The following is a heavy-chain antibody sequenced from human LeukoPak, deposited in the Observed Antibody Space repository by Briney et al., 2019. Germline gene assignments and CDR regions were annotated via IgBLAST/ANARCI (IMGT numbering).Heavy chain of an antibody. CDR1: GFTFSNAY. CDR2: IKPKTDGETT. J-gene: IGHJ4*02. D-gene: IGHD2-21*01. CDR3: ITPLPYSAQ. Sequence: GGSLRLSCAASGFTFSNAYMNWVRQAPGKGLEWVGRIKPKTDGETTEYAAPVKGSFSISRDDSKNMLYLQMNSLKTEDTAVYYCITPLPYSAQGGQGTLVTVSS. V-gene: IGHV3-15*07.